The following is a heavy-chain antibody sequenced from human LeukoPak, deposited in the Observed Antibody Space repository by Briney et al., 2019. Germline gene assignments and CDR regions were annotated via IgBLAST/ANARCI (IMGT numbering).Heavy chain of an antibody. CDR3: ARDYNSSPDY. J-gene: IGHJ4*02. Sequence: GGSVRLSCAASGFPFSPYWMHWVRQAPGKGLVWVSRINHDGSSTMYADSVKGRFTISRDNARNTLYLQMNSLRDDDTAVYYCARDYNSSPDYWGQGTHVTVSS. V-gene: IGHV3-74*03. D-gene: IGHD6-13*01. CDR1: GFPFSPYW. CDR2: INHDGSST.